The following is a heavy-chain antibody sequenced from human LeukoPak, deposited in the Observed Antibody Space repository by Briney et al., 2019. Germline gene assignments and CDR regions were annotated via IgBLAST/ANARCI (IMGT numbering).Heavy chain of an antibody. D-gene: IGHD3-3*01. CDR3: ARGPPRGEYYYMDV. CDR1: GFTFSSFD. V-gene: IGHV3-13*01. Sequence: GGSLRLSCAASGFTFSSFDTHWVRQPTGQGPEWVSTIGTASDTYYPGSVEGRFTLSRDNAKNSLYLQMNSLTAGDMAVYYCARGPPRGEYYYMDVWGKGTTVTVSS. CDR2: IGTASDT. J-gene: IGHJ6*03.